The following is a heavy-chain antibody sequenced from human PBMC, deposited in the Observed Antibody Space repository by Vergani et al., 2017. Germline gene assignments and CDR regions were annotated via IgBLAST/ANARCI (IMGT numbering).Heavy chain of an antibody. Sequence: VQLVESEGGVVQPGRSLTLSCVASGFTFSSHGMHWVRQAPGKGLEWVSYISNSGNTIEYADSVKGRFSISRDNAKSSLFLQMDSLRAEDTAVYYCARDHRDYNNYPGTFDIWGQGSMVTVSS. J-gene: IGHJ3*02. V-gene: IGHV3-48*01. CDR2: ISNSGNTI. CDR1: GFTFSSHG. D-gene: IGHD5-24*01. CDR3: ARDHRDYNNYPGTFDI.